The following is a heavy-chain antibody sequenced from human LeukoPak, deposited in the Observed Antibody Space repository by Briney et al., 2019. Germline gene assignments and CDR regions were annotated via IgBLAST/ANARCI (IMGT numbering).Heavy chain of an antibody. D-gene: IGHD6-19*01. CDR2: INPSGGST. CDR3: ARESGYSSGAGLAYGMDV. V-gene: IGHV1-46*01. J-gene: IGHJ6*04. CDR1: GYTFTSYY. Sequence: ASVTVSFKASGYTFTSYYMHWVRQAPGQGLEWMGIINPSGGSTSYAQKFQGRVTMTRDTSTSTVYMELSSLRSEDTAVYYCARESGYSSGAGLAYGMDVWGKGTTVTVSS.